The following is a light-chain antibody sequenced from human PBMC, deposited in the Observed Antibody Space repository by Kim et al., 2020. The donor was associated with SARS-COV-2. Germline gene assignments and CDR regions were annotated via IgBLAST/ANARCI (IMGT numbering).Light chain of an antibody. CDR1: QGIRND. Sequence: DIQMTQSPSSLSASVGDRVTITCRASQGIRNDLGWYQQKPGKAPRSLIYAISTLQNGVPSRFSGGGSGTEFTLTISSLQPEDVATYYCLHYSGFPFAFGPGTKVDIK. CDR2: AIS. V-gene: IGKV1-17*01. CDR3: LHYSGFPFA. J-gene: IGKJ3*01.